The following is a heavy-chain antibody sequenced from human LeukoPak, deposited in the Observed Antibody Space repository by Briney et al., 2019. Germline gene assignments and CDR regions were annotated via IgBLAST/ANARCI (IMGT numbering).Heavy chain of an antibody. V-gene: IGHV3-7*01. CDR3: ARDSLETDIDY. CDR1: GFSFSRYW. J-gene: IGHJ4*02. CDR2: IKEDGSEQ. Sequence: GGSLRLSCVASGFSFSRYWMSWVRQAPGKGLEWVANIKEDGSEQYYADSLKGRFTISRDNVKNSLYLHINSLRAEDTAVYYRARDSLETDIDYWGQGTLVTVSS. D-gene: IGHD1-1*01.